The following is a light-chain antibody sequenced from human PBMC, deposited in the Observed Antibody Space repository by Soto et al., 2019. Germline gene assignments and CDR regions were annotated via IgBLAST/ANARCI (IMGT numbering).Light chain of an antibody. CDR2: EVN. J-gene: IGLJ1*01. CDR3: SSYAGSNKV. V-gene: IGLV2-8*01. CDR1: SSDVGGYNY. Sequence: NQAPSGNGVDGQGGSIFCTGTSSDVGGYNYVSWFQQHPGKAPKLMIYEVNKRPSGVPDRFSGSKSGNTASLTVSGLQAEDGADYYCSSYAGSNKVFGTGTKVTL.